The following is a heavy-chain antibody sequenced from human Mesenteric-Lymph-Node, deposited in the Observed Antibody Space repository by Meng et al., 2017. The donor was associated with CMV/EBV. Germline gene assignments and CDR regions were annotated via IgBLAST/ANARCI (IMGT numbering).Heavy chain of an antibody. Sequence: GESLKISCAASGFTFNTYSMIRIRQAPGKGLEWISYISSTPGVIYYADSVKGRFTISRDNAKKSIFLQMNGLRVEDTATYFCAIYDISPYPLDYWGQGTPVTVSS. V-gene: IGHV3-48*04. CDR2: ISSTPGVI. CDR1: GFTFNTYS. CDR3: AIYDISPYPLDY. J-gene: IGHJ4*02. D-gene: IGHD3-22*01.